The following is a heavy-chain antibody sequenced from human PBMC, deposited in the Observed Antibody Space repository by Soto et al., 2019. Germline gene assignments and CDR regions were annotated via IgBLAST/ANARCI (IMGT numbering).Heavy chain of an antibody. J-gene: IGHJ4*02. Sequence: PSETLSLTCTVSGGSISSGGYYWSWIRQHPGKGLEWIGYIYYSGSTYYNPSLKSRVTISVDTSKNQFSLKLSSVTAADTAVYYCAGGRHCSGGSCYCDYWGQGTLVTVSS. CDR3: AGGRHCSGGSCYCDY. CDR2: IYYSGST. CDR1: GGSISSGGYY. V-gene: IGHV4-31*03. D-gene: IGHD2-15*01.